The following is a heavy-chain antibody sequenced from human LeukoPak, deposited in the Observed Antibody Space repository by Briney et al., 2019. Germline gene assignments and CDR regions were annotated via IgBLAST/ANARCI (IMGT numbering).Heavy chain of an antibody. J-gene: IGHJ6*03. CDR3: ARTDSYGPYYYYYMDV. Sequence: ASVKVSCKASGYTFTNYGISWVRQAPGQGLEWMGWISAYNGNTNYAQKLQGRVTMTTDTSTSTAYMELRSLSSDDTAVYYCARTDSYGPYYYYYMDVWGKGTTVTVSS. D-gene: IGHD5-18*01. V-gene: IGHV1-18*01. CDR2: ISAYNGNT. CDR1: GYTFTNYG.